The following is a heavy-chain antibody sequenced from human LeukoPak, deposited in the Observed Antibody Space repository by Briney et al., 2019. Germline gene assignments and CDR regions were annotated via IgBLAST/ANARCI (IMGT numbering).Heavy chain of an antibody. Sequence: ASVKVSCQASGYTFTSYYMHWVRQAPGQGLEWMGVINPSSGDTTYALNFQGRVTMTRDTSTSTVYMELSSLRSADTAVYYCARASPEYYYYSSDGYWGQGTQVTVSS. CDR3: ARASPEYYYYSSDGY. J-gene: IGHJ4*02. V-gene: IGHV1-46*01. CDR2: INPSSGDT. CDR1: GYTFTSYY. D-gene: IGHD3-22*01.